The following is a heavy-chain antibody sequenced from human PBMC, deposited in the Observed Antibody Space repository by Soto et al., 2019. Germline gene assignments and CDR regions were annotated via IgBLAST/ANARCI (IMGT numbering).Heavy chain of an antibody. D-gene: IGHD6-13*01. CDR3: ARYSNNWFQTEGMDV. V-gene: IGHV4-4*07. CDR2: IDASGNT. J-gene: IGHJ6*02. CDR1: VDSITTYY. Sequence: PSETLTLTCTVSVDSITTYYWSWIRQPAGKGLDLIGRIDASGNTNYNPSLNSRVTTSIDTSKKQFSLKLNSVTAADTAIYYCARYSNNWFQTEGMDVGGQGNTGT.